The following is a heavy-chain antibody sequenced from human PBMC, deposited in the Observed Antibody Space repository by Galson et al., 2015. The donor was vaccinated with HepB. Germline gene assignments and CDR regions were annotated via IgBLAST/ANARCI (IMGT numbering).Heavy chain of an antibody. V-gene: IGHV4-61*08. CDR2: IHNIANT. CDR1: GGSVSSSGYY. Sequence: SETLSLTCTVAGGSVSSSGYYWSWVRQPPGKGLEWIGYIHNIANTIYNPSLKSRVTISVDTTNNQLSLKLTSVTAADTAVYYCVATGGSGYWGQGTLVSVSS. CDR3: VATGGSGY. J-gene: IGHJ4*02. D-gene: IGHD7-27*01.